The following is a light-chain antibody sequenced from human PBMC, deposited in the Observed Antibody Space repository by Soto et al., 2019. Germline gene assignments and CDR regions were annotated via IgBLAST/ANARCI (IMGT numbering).Light chain of an antibody. V-gene: IGKV1-5*01. J-gene: IGKJ4*01. Sequence: DIQMTQSPSTLSASVGDRATITCRASQSISSWLAWYQQKPGKAPNLLIYDVSSLESGVSSRFSGSGSGTEFTLTISSLQPDDFATYYCQQYNPYSLLGGGTKVDIK. CDR2: DVS. CDR1: QSISSW. CDR3: QQYNPYSL.